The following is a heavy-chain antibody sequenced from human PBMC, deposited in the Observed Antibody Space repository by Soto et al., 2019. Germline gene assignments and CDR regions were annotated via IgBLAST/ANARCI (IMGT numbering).Heavy chain of an antibody. J-gene: IGHJ4*02. CDR1: GFTVSSNY. CDR3: ARESSGNYYYDY. D-gene: IGHD1-26*01. V-gene: IGHV3-53*01. CDR2: IYSGGST. Sequence: GGSLRLSCVVSGFTVSSNYMTWVRQTPGKGLEWISVIYSGGSTYYADSVKGRFTISRDNSKNTLYLQMNSLRGEDTAVYYCARESSGNYYYDYWGQGTLVPVSP.